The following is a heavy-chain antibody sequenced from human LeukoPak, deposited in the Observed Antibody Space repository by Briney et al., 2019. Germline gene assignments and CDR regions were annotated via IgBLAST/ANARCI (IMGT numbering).Heavy chain of an antibody. CDR1: GGSISSYY. D-gene: IGHD5-18*01. CDR3: ARDQVQLGGYSYGGRDYYYYMDV. J-gene: IGHJ6*03. V-gene: IGHV4-4*07. CDR2: IYTSGST. Sequence: SETLSLTCIVSGGSISSYYWSWIRQPPGKGLEWIGRIYTSGSTNYNPSLKSRVTMSVDTSKNQFSLKLSSVTAAHTAVYYCARDQVQLGGYSYGGRDYYYYMDVWGKGTTVTISS.